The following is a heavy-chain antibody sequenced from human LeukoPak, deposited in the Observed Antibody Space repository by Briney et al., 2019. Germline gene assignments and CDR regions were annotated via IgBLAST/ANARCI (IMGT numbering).Heavy chain of an antibody. D-gene: IGHD3-22*01. J-gene: IGHJ4*02. CDR1: GFTSSSFW. V-gene: IGHV3-7*01. CDR2: IKQDGSKN. CDR3: ARDIDEGSGYYDY. Sequence: GGSLTLSCAASGFTSSSFWMCWVRQAPGKGLEWVANIKQDGSKNNYVGSVKGRFTISRDNTKNSLYLQMNSLSPEDTAVYYCARDIDEGSGYYDYWGQGTLVTVSS.